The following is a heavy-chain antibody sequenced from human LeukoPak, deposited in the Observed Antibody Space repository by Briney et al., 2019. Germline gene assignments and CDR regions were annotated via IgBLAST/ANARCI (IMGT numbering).Heavy chain of an antibody. CDR1: GFTFSSYG. Sequence: GGSLRLSCAASGFTFSSYGMSWVRQAPGKGLEWVSGISGSGGTTYYADSVKGRFTISRDNAKNSLYLQMNSLRAEDTAVYYCASQGMDVWGKGTTVTVSS. CDR2: ISGSGGTT. J-gene: IGHJ6*03. V-gene: IGHV3-23*01. CDR3: ASQGMDV.